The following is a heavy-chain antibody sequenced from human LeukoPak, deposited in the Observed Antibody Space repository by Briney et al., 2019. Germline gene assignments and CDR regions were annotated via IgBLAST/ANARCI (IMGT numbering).Heavy chain of an antibody. D-gene: IGHD4-17*01. CDR3: TTGSNYGDFSVDY. J-gene: IGHJ4*02. Sequence: GGSLRLSCAASGFAITDHHMDWVRQAPGKGLEWVGRIKSKTDGGTTDYAAPVKGRFTISRDDSKNTLYLQMNSLKTEDTAVYYCTTGSNYGDFSVDYWGQGTLVTVSS. CDR2: IKSKTDGGTT. V-gene: IGHV3-15*01. CDR1: GFAITDHH.